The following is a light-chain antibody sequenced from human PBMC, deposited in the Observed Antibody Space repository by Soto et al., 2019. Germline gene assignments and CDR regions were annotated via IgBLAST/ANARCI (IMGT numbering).Light chain of an antibody. Sequence: EIVLTQSPATLSLSPGERATLSCRASQSISSYLAWYQQKPGQAPRLLIYDASNRATGIPARFSGSGSGTDFTLTISSLEPDAFAVYYCQQRSNWPPYTCGQGTKLEIK. CDR3: QQRSNWPPYT. V-gene: IGKV3-11*01. J-gene: IGKJ2*01. CDR2: DAS. CDR1: QSISSY.